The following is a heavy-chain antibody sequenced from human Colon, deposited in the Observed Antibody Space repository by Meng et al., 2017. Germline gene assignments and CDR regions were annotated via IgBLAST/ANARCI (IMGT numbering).Heavy chain of an antibody. D-gene: IGHD4-17*01. V-gene: IGHV4-59*01. CDR2: ISDSGSP. CDR3: ARVATVTRYIDY. Sequence: SETLSLTCSVSGASISSDYWTWIRQPPGKGLECIAYISDSGSPNHNPSLKSRVTLSLDTSKNQFSLNLASVTAVDTAVYYCARVATVTRYIDYWGQGTLVTVSS. J-gene: IGHJ4*02. CDR1: GASISSDY.